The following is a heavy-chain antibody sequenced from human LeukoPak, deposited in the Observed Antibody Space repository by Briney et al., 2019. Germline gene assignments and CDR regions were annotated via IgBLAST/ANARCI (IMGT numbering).Heavy chain of an antibody. V-gene: IGHV3-23*01. D-gene: IGHD3/OR15-3a*01. CDR3: ATSPDIEASGTVYYLDS. CDR2: ISGSGSYT. Sequence: GGSLRLSCAASGFTFRSYGMSWVRQTPGKGLEWVSSISGSGSYTYYADSVKGRFTISRDNSKNTLYLQMSSLRAEDAAIYYCATSPDIEASGTVYYLDSWGQGTLVTVSS. J-gene: IGHJ4*02. CDR1: GFTFRSYG.